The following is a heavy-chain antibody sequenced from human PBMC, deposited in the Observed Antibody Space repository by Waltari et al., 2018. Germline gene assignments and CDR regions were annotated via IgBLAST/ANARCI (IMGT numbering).Heavy chain of an antibody. CDR3: AIQQWLVSQYQNFDY. V-gene: IGHV3-23*04. D-gene: IGHD6-19*01. J-gene: IGHJ4*02. CDR2: IRGSCGST. CDR1: GFTFSSYA. Sequence: EVQLVESGGGLVQPGGSLRLSCAASGFTFSSYAMSWVRQAPGKGLEWVSAIRGSCGSTYYADSVKGRFTISRDNSKNTLYLQMNSLRAEDTAVYYCAIQQWLVSQYQNFDYWGQGTLVTVSS.